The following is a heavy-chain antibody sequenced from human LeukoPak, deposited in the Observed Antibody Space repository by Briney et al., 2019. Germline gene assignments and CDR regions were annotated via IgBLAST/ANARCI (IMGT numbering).Heavy chain of an antibody. V-gene: IGHV3-11*04. D-gene: IGHD3-22*01. CDR3: ARETPTDYYDSSGPLDY. J-gene: IGHJ4*02. Sequence: GGSLRLXCAASGFTFSDYYMSWIRQAPGKGLEWVSYISSSGSTIYYADSVKGRFTISRDNAKNSLYLQMNSLRAEDTAVYYCARETPTDYYDSSGPLDYWGQGTLVTVSS. CDR1: GFTFSDYY. CDR2: ISSSGSTI.